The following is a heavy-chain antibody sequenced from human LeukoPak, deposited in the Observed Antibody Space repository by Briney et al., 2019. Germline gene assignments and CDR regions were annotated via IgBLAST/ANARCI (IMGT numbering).Heavy chain of an antibody. D-gene: IGHD4-23*01. CDR3: ARSLTTVVTA. J-gene: IGHJ5*02. CDR1: GGSISSGGYY. CDR2: IHYSGST. V-gene: IGHV4-31*03. Sequence: SETLSLTCTVSGGSISSGGYYWSWIRQHPGKGLEWIGYIHYSGSTYYNPSLKSRVTISVDTSKNQFSLKLSSVTAADTAVYYCARSLTTVVTAWGQGTLVTVSS.